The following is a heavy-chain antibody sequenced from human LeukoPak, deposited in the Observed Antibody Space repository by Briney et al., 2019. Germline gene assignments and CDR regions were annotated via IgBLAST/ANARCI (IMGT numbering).Heavy chain of an antibody. J-gene: IGHJ5*02. D-gene: IGHD2-2*02. CDR1: GYTFTSYG. Sequence: ASVKVSCKASGYTFTSYGISWVRQDPGQGLEWMEWISAYNGNTNYAQKLQGRVTMTTDTSTSTAYMELRSLRSDVTAVYYCAREYGYCSSTSCYTNWFDPWGQGTLVTVSS. V-gene: IGHV1-18*01. CDR3: AREYGYCSSTSCYTNWFDP. CDR2: ISAYNGNT.